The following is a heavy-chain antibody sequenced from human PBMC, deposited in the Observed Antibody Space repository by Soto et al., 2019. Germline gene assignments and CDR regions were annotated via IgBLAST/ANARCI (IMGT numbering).Heavy chain of an antibody. J-gene: IGHJ5*02. CDR2: ITWNSGKI. Sequence: EVQLVESGGGLVQPGRSLRLSCAASGFTFDDDDMHWVRQAPGKGLEWVSGITWNSGKIGYADAVKGRFTISRDNAKNSVYLQMDRLRDEDTALSYCSAYSSGWYPDHWGQGTLVTVSS. D-gene: IGHD6-19*01. CDR3: SAYSSGWYPDH. CDR1: GFTFDDDD. V-gene: IGHV3-9*01.